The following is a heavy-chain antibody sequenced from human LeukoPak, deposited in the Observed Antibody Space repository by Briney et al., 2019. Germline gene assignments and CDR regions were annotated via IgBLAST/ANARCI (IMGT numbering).Heavy chain of an antibody. CDR1: GGSISSDDYY. CDR3: AGGGVGGYDYFDS. CDR2: ITYSGST. J-gene: IGHJ4*02. D-gene: IGHD5-12*01. Sequence: PSETLSLTCTVSGGSISSDDYYWSWIRQPPGKGPEWIGHITYSGSTDYSPSLRSRVTMSVDTSKNQFSLKLNSVTAAETAMYFCAGGGVGGYDYFDSWGQGTLVAVSS. V-gene: IGHV4-30-4*01.